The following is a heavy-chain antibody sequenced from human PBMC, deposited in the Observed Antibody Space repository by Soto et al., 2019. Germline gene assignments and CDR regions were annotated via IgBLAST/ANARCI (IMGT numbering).Heavy chain of an antibody. V-gene: IGHV3-15*01. CDR1: RYTVRIAG. Sequence: SMGLARAASRYTVRIAGVSGARQAPGKGLEWVGRIKSKTDRGTTDYAAPVKGRFTISRDDSKNTLYLQMNSLKTEDTAVYYCSSFTHYCSGGSSFSSTDFWVQRTLVTVSP. D-gene: IGHD2-15*01. J-gene: IGHJ4*02. CDR3: SSFTHYCSGGSSFSSTDF. CDR2: IKSKTDRGTT.